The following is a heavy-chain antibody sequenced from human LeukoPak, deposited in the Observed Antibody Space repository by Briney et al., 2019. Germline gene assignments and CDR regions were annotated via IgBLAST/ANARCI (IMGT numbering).Heavy chain of an antibody. CDR2: ISVRGGDT. Sequence: GGSLRLSCAASVFTLSDYSMNSVRQTPRKGLEWVSCISVRGGDTYYADSAKGRFTISRDNTKNSLHLQVNRLRAEDTGVYSCFRERFHGSGAQNFDFWGQGTMVTVSS. D-gene: IGHD3-10*01. CDR1: VFTLSDYS. CDR3: FRERFHGSGAQNFDF. V-gene: IGHV3-21*06. J-gene: IGHJ3*01.